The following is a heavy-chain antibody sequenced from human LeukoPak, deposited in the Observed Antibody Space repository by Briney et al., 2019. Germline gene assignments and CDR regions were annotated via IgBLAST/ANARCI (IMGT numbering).Heavy chain of an antibody. V-gene: IGHV4-4*09. J-gene: IGHJ5*02. D-gene: IGHD6-19*01. CDR3: ARQKAGNCFDP. CDR1: GGSISSDY. CDR2: IYTSGSN. Sequence: SGPLSLTCPVSGGSISSDYWSWIRQPPGKGLEWIGYIYTSGSNHYNPSLKSRVTISGDTSKNQFSLKLSSVTAADTAVYYCARQKAGNCFDPWGQGTPVTVSS.